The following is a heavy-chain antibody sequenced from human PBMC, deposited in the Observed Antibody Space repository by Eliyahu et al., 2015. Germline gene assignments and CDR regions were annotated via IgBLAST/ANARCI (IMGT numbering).Heavy chain of an antibody. CDR1: GYSFTSYW. Sequence: EVQLVQFGAEVKKPGESLKISXKGSGYSFTSYWIGWVRQMPGKSLEWMGIIYPGDSDTRYSPSFQGQVTISADKSISTAYLQWSSLKASDTAMYYCARRVLDYDYIWGSYRSDAFDIWGQGTMVTVSS. J-gene: IGHJ3*02. CDR3: ARRVLDYDYIWGSYRSDAFDI. V-gene: IGHV5-51*01. CDR2: IYPGDSDT. D-gene: IGHD3-16*02.